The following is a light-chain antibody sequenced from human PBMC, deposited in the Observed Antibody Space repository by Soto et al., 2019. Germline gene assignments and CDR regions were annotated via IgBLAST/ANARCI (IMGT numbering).Light chain of an antibody. CDR1: QSVSSN. J-gene: IGKJ5*01. V-gene: IGKV3-20*01. CDR3: QQYGSSIT. CDR2: GAS. Sequence: EIVLTQSPATLSVSPGERATPSCGASQSVSSNLAWYQHKPGQAPRLLIYGASSRATGIPDRFSGSGSGTDFTLTINRLEPEDFAVYYCQQYGSSITFGQGTRLEIK.